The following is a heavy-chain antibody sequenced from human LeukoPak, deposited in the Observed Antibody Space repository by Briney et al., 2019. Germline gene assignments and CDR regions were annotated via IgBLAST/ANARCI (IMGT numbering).Heavy chain of an antibody. CDR1: GGSISSYY. CDR2: IYYSGST. J-gene: IGHJ4*02. Sequence: SETLSLTCTVSGGSISSYYWSWIRQPPGKGLEWIGYIYYSGSTNYNPSLKSRVTISVDTSKNQFSLKLSSVTAADTAVYYCARGDYDDVWGSYRYSYWGQGTLVTVSS. D-gene: IGHD3-16*02. V-gene: IGHV4-59*01. CDR3: ARGDYDDVWGSYRYSY.